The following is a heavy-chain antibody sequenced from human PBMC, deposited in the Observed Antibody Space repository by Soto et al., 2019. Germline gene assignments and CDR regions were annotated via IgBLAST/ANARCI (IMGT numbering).Heavy chain of an antibody. Sequence: SEPLSLTCTVSGGSISSYYWSWIRQPAGKGLEWIGRIYTSGSTNYNPSLKSRVTMSVDTSKNQFSLKLSSVTAADTAVYYCASLIWFGEFYGMDVWGQGTTVTVSS. D-gene: IGHD3-10*01. CDR1: GGSISSYY. V-gene: IGHV4-4*07. CDR3: ASLIWFGEFYGMDV. J-gene: IGHJ6*02. CDR2: IYTSGST.